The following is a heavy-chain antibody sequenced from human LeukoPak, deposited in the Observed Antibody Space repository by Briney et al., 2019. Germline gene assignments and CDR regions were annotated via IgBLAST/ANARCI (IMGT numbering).Heavy chain of an antibody. D-gene: IGHD6-6*01. J-gene: IGHJ4*02. Sequence: GGSLRLSCAASGFTFTNYWMTWVRQAPGKGLEWVANIKQDGSVKYYVDSVKGRFTISRDNAKNSLYLQMNSLRAEDTAVYNCARIGYSSPSLDFWGRGTLVTVSS. CDR3: ARIGYSSPSLDF. V-gene: IGHV3-7*03. CDR2: IKQDGSVK. CDR1: GFTFTNYW.